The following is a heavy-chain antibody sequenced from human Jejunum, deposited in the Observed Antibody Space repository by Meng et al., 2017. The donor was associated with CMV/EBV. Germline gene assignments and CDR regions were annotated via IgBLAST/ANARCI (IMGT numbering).Heavy chain of an antibody. Sequence: QVHLVQSGAEVKKPGASVKVSCKASGYTFGGNYIHWVRQAPGQGLEYMGWIKPNTGSIKYVEKLQGRVTMTRDTSTNTAYMELTRLISDDTAVYYCARDRDGYNTFDYWGQGTLVTVSS. CDR2: IKPNTGSI. CDR3: ARDRDGYNTFDY. J-gene: IGHJ4*02. V-gene: IGHV1-2*02. D-gene: IGHD5-24*01. CDR1: GYTFGGNY.